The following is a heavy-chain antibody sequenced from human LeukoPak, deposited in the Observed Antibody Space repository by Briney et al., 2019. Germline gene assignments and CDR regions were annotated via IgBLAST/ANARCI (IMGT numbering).Heavy chain of an antibody. D-gene: IGHD6-13*01. J-gene: IGHJ5*02. V-gene: IGHV4-30-4*01. CDR3: ARSIAAAGTGNLNWFDP. Sequence: SETLSLTCTVSGGSISSGDYYWSWIRQPPGKGLEWIGYSYYSGSTYYNPSLKSRVTISVDTSKNQFSPKLRSVTAADTAVYYCARSIAAAGTGNLNWFDPWGQGTLVTVSS. CDR1: GGSISSGDYY. CDR2: SYYSGST.